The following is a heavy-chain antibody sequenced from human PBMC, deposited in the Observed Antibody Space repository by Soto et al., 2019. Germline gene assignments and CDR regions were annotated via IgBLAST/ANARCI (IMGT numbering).Heavy chain of an antibody. D-gene: IGHD3-22*01. CDR1: GGSISSSNW. CDR2: IYHSGST. J-gene: IGHJ4*02. CDR3: ARVGYYCSSGSYNAFDY. V-gene: IGHV4-4*02. Sequence: PSETLSLTCAVSGGSISSSNWWSWVRQPPGKGLEWIGEIYHSGSTNYNPSLKSRVTISVDKSKNQFSLKLSSVTAADTAVYYCARVGYYCSSGSYNAFDYWGQGTLVTVSS.